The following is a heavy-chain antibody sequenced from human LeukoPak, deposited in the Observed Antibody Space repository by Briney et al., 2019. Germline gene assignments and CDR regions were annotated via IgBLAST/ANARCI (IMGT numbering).Heavy chain of an antibody. CDR3: ARDPMYNGGNSGAFDF. CDR1: GFTFGDYA. J-gene: IGHJ3*01. CDR2: IRSKAYGGTT. V-gene: IGHV3-49*03. Sequence: GGSLRLSCTASGFTFGDYAMSWFRQAPGKGLEWVGFIRSKAYGGTTEYAASVKGRFTISRNNAQNSLWLQMDSLRAEDTAVYYCARDPMYNGGNSGAFDFWGQGTLVTVSS. D-gene: IGHD4-23*01.